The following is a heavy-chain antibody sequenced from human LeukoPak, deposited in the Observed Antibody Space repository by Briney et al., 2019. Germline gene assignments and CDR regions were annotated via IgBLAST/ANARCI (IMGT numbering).Heavy chain of an antibody. CDR2: IYYSGST. CDR3: ARVRGGYSYGTNWFDP. Sequence: PSETLSLTCTVSGGSISSYYWSWIRQPPRKGLEWIGYIYYSGSTNYNPSLKSRVTISVDTSKNQFSLKLSSVTAADTAVYYCARVRGGYSYGTNWFDPWGQGTLVTVSS. CDR1: GGSISSYY. V-gene: IGHV4-59*01. J-gene: IGHJ5*02. D-gene: IGHD5-18*01.